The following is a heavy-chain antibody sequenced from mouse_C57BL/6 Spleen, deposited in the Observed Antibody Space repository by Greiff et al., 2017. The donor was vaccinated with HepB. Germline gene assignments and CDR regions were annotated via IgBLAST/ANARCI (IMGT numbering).Heavy chain of an antibody. CDR2: IDPEDGET. Sequence: EVQLQVSGAELVKPGASVKLSCTASGFNIKDYYMHWVKQRTEQGLEWIGRIDPEDGETKYAPKFQGKATITADTSSNTAYLQLSSLTSEDTAVYYCARSDQLGRDYYAMDYWGQGTSVTVSS. V-gene: IGHV14-2*01. CDR3: ARSDQLGRDYYAMDY. D-gene: IGHD4-1*02. CDR1: GFNIKDYY. J-gene: IGHJ4*01.